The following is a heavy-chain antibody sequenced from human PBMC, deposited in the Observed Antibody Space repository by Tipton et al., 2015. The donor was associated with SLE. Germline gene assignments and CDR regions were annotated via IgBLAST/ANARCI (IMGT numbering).Heavy chain of an antibody. CDR1: GGSISSYY. J-gene: IGHJ6*02. CDR2: IYYSGST. CDR3: ARLPSIHSGGYYYGMDV. V-gene: IGHV4-59*08. D-gene: IGHD3-22*01. Sequence: TLSLTCTVSGGSISSYYWSWIRQPPGKGLEWIGYIYYSGSTNYNPSLKSRVTISVDTSKNQFSLKLSSVTAADTAVYYCARLPSIHSGGYYYGMDVWGQGTTVTASS.